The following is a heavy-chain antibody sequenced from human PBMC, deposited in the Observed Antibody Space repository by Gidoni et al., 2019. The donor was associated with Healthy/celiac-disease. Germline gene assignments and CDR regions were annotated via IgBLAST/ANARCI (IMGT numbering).Heavy chain of an antibody. CDR3: ARGEGVAPGTYYYDSSGQLDYYYGMDV. CDR1: RYTFHGCS. D-gene: IGHD3-22*01. Sequence: QVPPVQSGAEGKKPGASVQVPCKAARYTFHGCSLTWYPQAPGQGLEWMGWINPNSGGTNYAQKFQGWVTMTRDTSMSTAYMELSRLRSDDTAVYYCARGEGVAPGTYYYDSSGQLDYYYGMDVWGQGTTVTVSS. J-gene: IGHJ6*02. V-gene: IGHV1-2*04. CDR2: INPNSGGT.